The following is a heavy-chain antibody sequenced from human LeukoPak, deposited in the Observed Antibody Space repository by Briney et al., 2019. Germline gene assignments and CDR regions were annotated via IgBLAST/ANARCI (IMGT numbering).Heavy chain of an antibody. CDR2: ISWNSGII. CDR3: AKATSSWHEFDY. V-gene: IGHV3-9*01. Sequence: GGSLRLSCAASGFTFDDYAMHWVRQAPGKGLEWLSGISWNSGIIGYADPVKGRFTISRDNAKNSLYLQMSSLRAEDTALYYCAKATSSWHEFDYWGQGTLVTVSS. D-gene: IGHD6-13*01. CDR1: GFTFDDYA. J-gene: IGHJ4*02.